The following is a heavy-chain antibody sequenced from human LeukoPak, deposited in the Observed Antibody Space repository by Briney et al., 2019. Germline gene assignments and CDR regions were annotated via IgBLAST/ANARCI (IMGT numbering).Heavy chain of an antibody. CDR3: KEVDY. V-gene: IGHV3-30*04. CDR2: ISYDGSDK. Sequence: WGSLRLSCAASGFTFSNYAMHWVRQAPGKGLECVAAISYDGSDKYYADSVKGRFTISRDDSKNTLYLQMNSLRVEDTAVYYCKEVDYWGQGTLVTVSS. CDR1: GFTFSNYA. J-gene: IGHJ4*02.